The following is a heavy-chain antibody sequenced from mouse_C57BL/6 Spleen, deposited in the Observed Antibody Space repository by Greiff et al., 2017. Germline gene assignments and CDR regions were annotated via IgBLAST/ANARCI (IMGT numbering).Heavy chain of an antibody. CDR3: AREGVKYYGSSSWFAY. CDR2: VDPSDSYT. V-gene: IGHV1-69*01. Sequence: QVQLQQSGAELVMPGASVKLSCKASGYTFTSYWMHWVKQRPGQGLEWIGEVDPSDSYTNYNQKFKGKSTLTVDKSSSTAYMQLSSLTSEDSAVYYGAREGVKYYGSSSWFAYWGQGTLVTVSA. CDR1: GYTFTSYW. J-gene: IGHJ3*01. D-gene: IGHD1-1*01.